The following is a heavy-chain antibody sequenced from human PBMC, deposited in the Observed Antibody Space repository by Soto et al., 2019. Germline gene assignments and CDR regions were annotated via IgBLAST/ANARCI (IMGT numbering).Heavy chain of an antibody. Sequence: ASVKVSCKASGYTFTSYAMHWVRQAPGQRLEWMGWINAGNDNTKYSQKFQGRVTITRDTSASTAYMELSSLRSEDTAVYYCARAAGMVALDYWGQGTLVTVS. J-gene: IGHJ4*02. CDR1: GYTFTSYA. CDR3: ARAAGMVALDY. D-gene: IGHD5-18*01. V-gene: IGHV1-3*01. CDR2: INAGNDNT.